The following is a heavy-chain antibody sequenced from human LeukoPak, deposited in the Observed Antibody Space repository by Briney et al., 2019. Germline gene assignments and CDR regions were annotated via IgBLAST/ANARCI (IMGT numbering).Heavy chain of an antibody. CDR1: GFTFSSYS. Sequence: PGGSLRLSCAASGFTFSSYSMNWVRQAPGKGLEWVSAITSSGGRTYYADSVRGRFTISRDKSRNTLYLQMNSLRAEDTAVYYCAKDRDLFGVLPLFHYWGQGTLVTVSS. D-gene: IGHD3-3*01. V-gene: IGHV3-23*01. CDR3: AKDRDLFGVLPLFHY. CDR2: ITSSGGRT. J-gene: IGHJ4*02.